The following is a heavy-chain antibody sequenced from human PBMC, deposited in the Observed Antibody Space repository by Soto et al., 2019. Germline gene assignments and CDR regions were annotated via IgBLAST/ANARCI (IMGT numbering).Heavy chain of an antibody. D-gene: IGHD3-3*01. CDR3: SRGRLRAVSKDVYNFAFDY. J-gene: IGHJ4*02. CDR1: GDSVSSNSAA. Sequence: TLSLTCAISGDSVSSNSAAWNGIWQYPTRSLEWLGSTYYRSKWYNDYALSVKSRITINTDTSKNQFSLQLHSVTPEDPSLNYCSRGRLRAVSKDVYNFAFDYWGQGSLV. CDR2: TYYRSKWYN. V-gene: IGHV6-1*01.